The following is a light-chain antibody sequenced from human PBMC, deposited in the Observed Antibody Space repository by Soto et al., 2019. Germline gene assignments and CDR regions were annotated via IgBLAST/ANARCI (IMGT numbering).Light chain of an antibody. CDR3: SSYTTISTYV. CDR2: DVR. V-gene: IGLV2-14*01. J-gene: IGLJ1*01. Sequence: QSARNPPASVFASPGQSIASSSPGNSSDVGGYNYVSWYQQHPGKAPKLMIYDVRNRPSGVSNRFSGSKSVNTASLTISGLQAEDEADYYCSSYTTISTYVFGTGTKVTVL. CDR1: SSDVGGYNY.